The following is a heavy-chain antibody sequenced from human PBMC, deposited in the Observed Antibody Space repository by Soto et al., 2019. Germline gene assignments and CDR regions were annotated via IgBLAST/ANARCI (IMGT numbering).Heavy chain of an antibody. CDR1: GGSVSSGSYY. V-gene: IGHV4-61*01. CDR2: IYYSGST. D-gene: IGHD2-8*01. Sequence: QVQLQESGPGLVKPSETLSLTCTVSGGSVSSGSYYWSWIRQPPGKGLEWIGYIYYSGSTNYNPSLKSRVTISEDTSKNQFSLKLSSVTAADTAVYYCASANCTNGVCYYGFGMDVWGQGTTVTVSS. CDR3: ASANCTNGVCYYGFGMDV. J-gene: IGHJ6*02.